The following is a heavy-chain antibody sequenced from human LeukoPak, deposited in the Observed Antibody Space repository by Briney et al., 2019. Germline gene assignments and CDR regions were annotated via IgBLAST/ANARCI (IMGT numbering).Heavy chain of an antibody. V-gene: IGHV4-59*01. CDR2: IYYSGST. CDR1: GGSISSYY. Sequence: SETLSLTCTVPGGSISSYYWSWIRQPPGKGLEWIGYIYYSGSTNYNPSLKSRVTISVDTSKNQFSLKLSSVTAADTAVYYCARGRSSGFAYWGQGTLVTVSS. D-gene: IGHD6-19*01. CDR3: ARGRSSGFAY. J-gene: IGHJ4*02.